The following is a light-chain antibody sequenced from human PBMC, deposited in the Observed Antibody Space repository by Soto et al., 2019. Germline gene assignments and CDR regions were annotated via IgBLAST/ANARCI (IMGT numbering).Light chain of an antibody. CDR3: QQANGDPWT. V-gene: IGKV1-12*02. CDR2: GAS. J-gene: IGKJ1*01. Sequence: DIQMTQSPSSVSASVGDRVAISCRASHDVRSWLAWYQQKPGKAPNLLIYGASTLQSGVPSRFSGSGSGTAFTRTISSLQPEDFATYYCQQANGDPWTFGQGTKVEIK. CDR1: HDVRSW.